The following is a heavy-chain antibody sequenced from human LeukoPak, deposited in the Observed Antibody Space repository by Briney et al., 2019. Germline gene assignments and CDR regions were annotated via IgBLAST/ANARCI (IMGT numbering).Heavy chain of an antibody. Sequence: SETLSLTCAVYGGSFSGYYWSWIRQPPGKGLEWIGEINHSGSTNYNPSLKSRVTISVDTSKNQFSLKLSSVTAADTAVYYCARQEGIDSALGDYWGQGTLVTVSS. CDR1: GGSFSGYY. J-gene: IGHJ4*02. V-gene: IGHV4-34*01. CDR3: ARQEGIDSALGDY. CDR2: INHSGST. D-gene: IGHD6-13*01.